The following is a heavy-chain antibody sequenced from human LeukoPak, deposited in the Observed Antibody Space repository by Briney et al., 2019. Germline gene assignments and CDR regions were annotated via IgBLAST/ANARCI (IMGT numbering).Heavy chain of an antibody. CDR2: ISSSSSYI. J-gene: IGHJ6*03. CDR1: GFTFSSYS. V-gene: IGHV3-21*04. D-gene: IGHD3-22*01. Sequence: PGGSLRLSCAASGFTFSSYSMNWVRQAPGKGLEWVSSISSSSSYIYYADSVKGRFTISRDNAKNSLYLQMNSLKTEDTAVYYCASDYYDSSGDSYYMDVWGKGTTVTVSS. CDR3: ASDYYDSSGDSYYMDV.